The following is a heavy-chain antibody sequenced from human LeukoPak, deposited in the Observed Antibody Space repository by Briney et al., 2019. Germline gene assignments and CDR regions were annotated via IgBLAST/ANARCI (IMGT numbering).Heavy chain of an antibody. CDR1: GYTFSNYV. CDR3: ARASYDYVWGSYRYAPDY. D-gene: IGHD3-16*02. V-gene: IGHV7-4-1*02. J-gene: IGHJ4*02. Sequence: ASVKVSCKASGYTFSNYVMNWVRQAPGQGLEWMGWINTNTGNPTYAQGFTGRFVFSLDTSVSTAYLQISSLKAEDTAVYYCARASYDYVWGSYRYAPDYWGQGTLVTVSS. CDR2: INTNTGNP.